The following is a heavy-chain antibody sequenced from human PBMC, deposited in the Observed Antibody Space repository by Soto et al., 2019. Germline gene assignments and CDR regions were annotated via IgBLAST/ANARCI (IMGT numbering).Heavy chain of an antibody. V-gene: IGHV3-23*01. J-gene: IGHJ4*02. CDR2: ISGSGGST. Sequence: GGSLRLSCAASGFTFSGYAMSWVRQATGKGLEWVSAISGSGGSTYYADSVKGRFTISRDNSKNTLYLQMNSLRAEDTAVYYCVKGSLYYYGSGSYSAYWGQGTLVTVSS. CDR1: GFTFSGYA. CDR3: VKGSLYYYGSGSYSAY. D-gene: IGHD3-10*01.